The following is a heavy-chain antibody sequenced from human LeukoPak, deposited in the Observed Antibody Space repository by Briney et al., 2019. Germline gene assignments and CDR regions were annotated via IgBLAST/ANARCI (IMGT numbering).Heavy chain of an antibody. CDR1: GFTFDDYA. CDR2: ISWNSGSI. J-gene: IGHJ4*02. Sequence: SLRLSCAASGFTFDDYAMHWVRQAPGKSLEWVSGISWNSGSIGYADSVKGRFTISRDNAKNSLYLQMNSLRAEDTALYYCAKDIGSSRKNYFDYWGQGTLVTVSS. CDR3: AKDIGSSRKNYFDY. D-gene: IGHD6-13*01. V-gene: IGHV3-9*01.